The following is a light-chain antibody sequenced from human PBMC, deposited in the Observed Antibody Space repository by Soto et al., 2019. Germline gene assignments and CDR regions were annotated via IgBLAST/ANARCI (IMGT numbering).Light chain of an antibody. CDR2: AAS. CDR1: QAISNY. V-gene: IGKV1-27*01. Sequence: DIQMTPSPSSLSASVGDSVTISCRASQAISNYLAWYQQRPGKVPNLLIYAASTLQSGVPSRFSGSGSGTEYTLTISSLQPEDVATYYWEEYNSAPWTFGQGNKVEIK. J-gene: IGKJ1*01. CDR3: EEYNSAPWT.